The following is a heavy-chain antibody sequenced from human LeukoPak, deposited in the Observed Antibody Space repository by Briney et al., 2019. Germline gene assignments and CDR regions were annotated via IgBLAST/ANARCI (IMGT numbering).Heavy chain of an antibody. V-gene: IGHV4-59*08. Sequence: SETLSLTCTVSGGSISSYYWSWIRHPPGKGLEWIGYINDSGSTNSNPSLKSRVTMSVDTSKNQFSLKLSSVTAADTAVYYCTRSLGVVIHGGMDVWGQGTTVTVSS. CDR3: TRSLGVVIHGGMDV. CDR1: GGSISSYY. CDR2: INDSGST. J-gene: IGHJ6*02. D-gene: IGHD3-3*01.